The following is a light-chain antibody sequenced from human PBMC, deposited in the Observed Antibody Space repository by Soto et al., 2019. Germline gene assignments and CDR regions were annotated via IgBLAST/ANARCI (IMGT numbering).Light chain of an antibody. CDR3: SSYTISNTLPFV. CDR1: RRDVGGYNY. CDR2: EVT. Sequence: QSVLTQPASVSGSPGQSLTISCTWTRRDVGGYNYFSWYQQYPDKSPKLLIHEVTHRPSGVSNRFSGSKSGNTASLTIPGLQAEDEADYYCSSYTISNTLPFVFGTGTKVTVL. J-gene: IGLJ1*01. V-gene: IGLV2-14*03.